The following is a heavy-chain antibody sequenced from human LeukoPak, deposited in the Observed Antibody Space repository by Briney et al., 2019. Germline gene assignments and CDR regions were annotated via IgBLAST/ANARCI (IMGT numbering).Heavy chain of an antibody. CDR1: GFTFSSYS. D-gene: IGHD6-13*01. J-gene: IGHJ6*03. V-gene: IGHV3-21*01. CDR2: ISSSSSYI. Sequence: GGSLRLSCAASGFTFSSYSMNWVRQAPGKGLEWVSSISSSSSYIYYADSVKGRFTISRDNAKNSLYLQMNSLRAEDTAVYYCARALAAAGNIYYYYMDVWGKGTTVTVSS. CDR3: ARALAAAGNIYYYYMDV.